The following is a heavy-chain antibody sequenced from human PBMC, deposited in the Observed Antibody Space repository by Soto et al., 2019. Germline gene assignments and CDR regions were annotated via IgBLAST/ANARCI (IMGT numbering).Heavy chain of an antibody. CDR2: IESSGGT. J-gene: IGHJ4*02. D-gene: IGHD3-10*01. Sequence: QVQLQESGPGLVKPSETLSLTCNVSGDSLSGGYSWSWIRQPPGKGLGWIAYIESSGGTRYRPSLARRHTVSFDMSKNQISLNLNSVTAAEKAVYYCERTDRFGSWDAWYWGQGTLVT. CDR1: GDSLSGGYS. V-gene: IGHV4-61*08. CDR3: ERTDRFGSWDAWY.